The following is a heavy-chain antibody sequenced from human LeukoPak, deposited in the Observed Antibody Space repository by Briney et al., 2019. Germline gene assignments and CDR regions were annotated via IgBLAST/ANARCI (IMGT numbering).Heavy chain of an antibody. Sequence: SETLSLTCTVSGGSISSYYWSWIRQPPGKGLEWIGYTYYSGSTNYNPSLKSRVTISVDTSKNQFSLKLSSVTAADTAVYYCAREGDSSGYNDAFDIWGQGTMVTVSS. CDR2: TYYSGST. CDR3: AREGDSSGYNDAFDI. V-gene: IGHV4-59*01. D-gene: IGHD3-22*01. J-gene: IGHJ3*02. CDR1: GGSISSYY.